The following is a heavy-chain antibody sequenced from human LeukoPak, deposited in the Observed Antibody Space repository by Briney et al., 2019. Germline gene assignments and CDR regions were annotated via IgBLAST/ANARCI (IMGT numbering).Heavy chain of an antibody. CDR2: IYSSRST. CDR1: GGSISSGGYY. J-gene: IGHJ4*02. CDR3: ATGDYYDSDGYDS. V-gene: IGHV4-61*08. D-gene: IGHD3-22*01. Sequence: PSQTLSLTCTVSGGSISSGGYYWSWIRQPPGKGLDWIGYIYSSRSTNYNPSLKSRVTISVDTSKNQFSLKLSSVTAADTAVYYCATGDYYDSDGYDSWGQGILVTVSS.